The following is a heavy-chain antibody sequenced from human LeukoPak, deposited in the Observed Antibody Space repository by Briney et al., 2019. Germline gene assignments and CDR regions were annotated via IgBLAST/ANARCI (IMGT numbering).Heavy chain of an antibody. V-gene: IGHV1-58*01. D-gene: IGHD2-2*01. Sequence: SVKVSCKASGFPFATSAVQWVRQARGQRLEWIGWIVVGSGNTNYAQQFQDRVTITRDLSTSTAHMELSSLRSEDTAVYYCAVDCSSPSCYGQSAFDIWGQGTMVTVSS. CDR3: AVDCSSPSCYGQSAFDI. CDR1: GFPFATSA. CDR2: IVVGSGNT. J-gene: IGHJ3*02.